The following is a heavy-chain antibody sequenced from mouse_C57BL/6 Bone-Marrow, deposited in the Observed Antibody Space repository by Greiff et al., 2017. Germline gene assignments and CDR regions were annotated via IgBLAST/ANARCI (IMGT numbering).Heavy chain of an antibody. CDR1: GYTFTDYE. J-gene: IGHJ3*01. CDR2: IDPETGGT. CDR3: TSGYGRLFAY. D-gene: IGHD1-1*01. V-gene: IGHV1-15*01. Sequence: QVQLQQSGAELVRPGASVTLSCKASGYTFTDYEMHWVKQTPVHGLEWIGAIDPETGGTAYNQKFKGKAILTADKSSSTAYMELRSLTSEDSAVYYCTSGYGRLFAYWGQGTLVTVSA.